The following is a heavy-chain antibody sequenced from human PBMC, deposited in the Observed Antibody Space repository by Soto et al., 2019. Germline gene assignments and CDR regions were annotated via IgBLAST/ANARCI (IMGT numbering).Heavy chain of an antibody. CDR2: IIPIFGTA. CDR3: ARDPGTYGGDFSGYFDL. V-gene: IGHV1-69*12. D-gene: IGHD2-21*02. J-gene: IGHJ2*01. CDR1: GGTFSSYA. Sequence: QVQLVQSGAEVKKPGSSVKVSCKASGGTFSSYAISWVRQAPGQGLEWMGVIIPIFGTANYAQKFQGRVTITADESTSTAYVELSSLSSEDTAVYYCARDPGTYGGDFSGYFDLWGRGTLVTVSS.